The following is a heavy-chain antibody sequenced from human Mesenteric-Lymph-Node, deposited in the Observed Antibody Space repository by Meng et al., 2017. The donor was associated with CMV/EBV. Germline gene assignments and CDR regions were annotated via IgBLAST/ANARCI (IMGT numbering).Heavy chain of an antibody. J-gene: IGHJ4*02. CDR1: GYTFNNYH. D-gene: IGHD5-24*01. CDR2: IYDSGGNT. CDR3: AREPPRGVHFDH. Sequence: SCKASGYTFNNYHIHWMRQAPGHGLEYMGVIYDSGGNTYKEQKFQDRLTMTWDTSTTTVHMELSSLTSEDTAVYYCAREPPRGVHFDHWGQGTLVTVSS. V-gene: IGHV1-46*02.